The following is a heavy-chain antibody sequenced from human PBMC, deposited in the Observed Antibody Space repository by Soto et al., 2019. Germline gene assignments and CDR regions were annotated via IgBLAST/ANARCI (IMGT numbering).Heavy chain of an antibody. CDR2: IYSGGST. V-gene: IGHV3-53*01. Sequence: PGGSLRLSCAASGFTVSSNYMSWVRQAPGKGLECVSVIYSGGSTYYADSVKGRFTISRDNSKNTLYLQMNSLRAEDTAVYYCARAVAGTYYYYGMDVWGQGTTVTVSS. J-gene: IGHJ6*02. CDR1: GFTVSSNY. CDR3: ARAVAGTYYYYGMDV. D-gene: IGHD6-19*01.